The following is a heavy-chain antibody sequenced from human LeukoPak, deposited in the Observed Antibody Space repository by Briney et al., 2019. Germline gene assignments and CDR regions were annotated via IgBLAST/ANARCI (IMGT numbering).Heavy chain of an antibody. CDR2: IYHSGST. CDR1: GGSISSYY. J-gene: IGHJ4*02. D-gene: IGHD3-16*01. CDR3: ARRGGDYVFDY. Sequence: SETLSLTCTVSGGSISSYYWSWIRQPPGKGLEWIGYIYHSGSTYYNPSLKSRVTISVDRSKNQFSLKLSSVTAADTAVYYCARRGGDYVFDYWGQGTLVTVSS. V-gene: IGHV4-59*12.